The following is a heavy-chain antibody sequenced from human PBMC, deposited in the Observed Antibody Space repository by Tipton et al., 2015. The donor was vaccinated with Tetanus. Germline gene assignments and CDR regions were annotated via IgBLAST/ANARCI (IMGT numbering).Heavy chain of an antibody. CDR3: ARRRYTWNRGGFDM. Sequence: TLSLTCEVSGGSFSDYYWSWIRQTPGKGLEWIGEINNSGSINYNPSLKSRVTIFVDPSKNQFSLRVNSVTAADTAVFYCARRRYTWNRGGFDMWGQGTMVTVSS. CDR1: GGSFSDYY. J-gene: IGHJ3*02. CDR2: INNSGSI. D-gene: IGHD1-20*01. V-gene: IGHV4-34*01.